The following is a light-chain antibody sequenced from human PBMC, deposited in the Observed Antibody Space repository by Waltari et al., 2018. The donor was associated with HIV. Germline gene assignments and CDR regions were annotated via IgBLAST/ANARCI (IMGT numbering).Light chain of an antibody. CDR3: ASFTGDDTVM. J-gene: IGLJ3*02. CDR2: DFD. V-gene: IGLV2-14*03. Sequence: SAVTQPASVSGLPGQSVTISCTGDDHDFGLRNFVSWYQQHPGKVPRLIFSDFDSRASGTPDRFSASKSGETAFLTISSLRTEDEGLYYCASFTGDDTVMFGGGTLVTVL. CDR1: DHDFGLRNF.